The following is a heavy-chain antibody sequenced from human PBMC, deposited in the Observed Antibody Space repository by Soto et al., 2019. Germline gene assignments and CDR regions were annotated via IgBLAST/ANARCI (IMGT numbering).Heavy chain of an antibody. CDR2: ISVSGDST. J-gene: IGHJ4*02. CDR3: AKGHYGDY. V-gene: IGHV3-23*01. CDR1: GFTFSYYA. Sequence: PGGSLRLSCAASGFTFSYYAMIWVRQAPAKGLEWVSTISVSGDSTYYADSVKGRFTISRDNSKNTLYLQMNSLRAEDTALYYCAKGHYGDYWGPGTMVTVSS.